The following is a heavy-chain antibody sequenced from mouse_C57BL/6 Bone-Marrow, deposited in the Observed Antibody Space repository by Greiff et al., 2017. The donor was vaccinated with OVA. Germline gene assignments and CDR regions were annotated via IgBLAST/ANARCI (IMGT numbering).Heavy chain of an antibody. CDR1: GFNIKDDY. CDR3: TTRGGSSYGFAY. D-gene: IGHD1-1*01. J-gene: IGHJ3*01. CDR2: IDPENGDT. V-gene: IGHV14-4*01. Sequence: EVKLVESGAELVRPGASVKLSCTASGFNIKDDYMHWVKQRPEQGLEWIGWIDPENGDTEYASKFQGKATITADTSSNTAYLQLSSLTSEDTAVYYCTTRGGSSYGFAYWGQGTLVTVSA.